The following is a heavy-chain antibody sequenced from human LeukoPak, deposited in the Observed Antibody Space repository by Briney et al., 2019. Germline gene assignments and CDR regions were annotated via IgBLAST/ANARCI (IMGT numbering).Heavy chain of an antibody. CDR2: IYYSGST. Sequence: PSETLSLTCTVSGGFISSGGYYWSWTRQHPGKGLEWIGYIYYSGSTYYNPSLKSRVTISVDTSKNQFSLKLSSVTAADTAVYYCARDTAATALGWLDPWGQGTLVTVSS. J-gene: IGHJ5*02. CDR1: GGFISSGGYY. V-gene: IGHV4-31*03. D-gene: IGHD2-15*01. CDR3: ARDTAATALGWLDP.